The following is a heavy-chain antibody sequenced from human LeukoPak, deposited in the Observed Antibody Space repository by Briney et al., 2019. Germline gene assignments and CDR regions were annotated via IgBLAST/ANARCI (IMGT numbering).Heavy chain of an antibody. J-gene: IGHJ6*02. CDR3: ARHAWGLNAFDV. Sequence: PSETLSLTCTVSSASISSTNYNWGWLRQPPGKGPEWIGNIYFSGTTYYNPSLKSRVIISVDTSKSQFSLKLNSVTAADTAVYYCARHAWGLNAFDVWGRGTTVTVSS. D-gene: IGHD3-16*01. CDR1: SASISSTNYN. V-gene: IGHV4-39*01. CDR2: IYFSGTT.